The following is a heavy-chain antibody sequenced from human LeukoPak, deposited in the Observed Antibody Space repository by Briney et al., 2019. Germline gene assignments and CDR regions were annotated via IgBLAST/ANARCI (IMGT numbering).Heavy chain of an antibody. CDR2: INPSSGGT. J-gene: IGHJ4*02. D-gene: IGHD2-21*02. CDR1: GYTFTGYY. Sequence: GASVKVSCKASGYTFTGYYMHWVRQAPGQGLEWMGWINPSSGGTNYAQKFQGRVTMTRDTSISTAYMELSSLRSDDTAIYYCARTYCAEDCSIRYFDYWGQGTLVTVSS. CDR3: ARTYCAEDCSIRYFDY. V-gene: IGHV1-2*02.